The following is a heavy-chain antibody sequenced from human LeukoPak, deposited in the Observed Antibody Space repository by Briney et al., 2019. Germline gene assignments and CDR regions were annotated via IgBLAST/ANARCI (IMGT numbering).Heavy chain of an antibody. J-gene: IGHJ5*02. Sequence: SETLSLTCTVSGGSISSSSYYWGWIRQPPGKGLEWIGSIYYSGSTYYNPSLKSRVTISVDTSKNQFSLKLSSVTAADTAVYYCARHDHYDFWSGSTRGSNPFDPWGQGTLVTVSS. CDR1: GGSISSSSYY. CDR3: ARHDHYDFWSGSTRGSNPFDP. CDR2: IYYSGST. V-gene: IGHV4-39*01. D-gene: IGHD3-3*01.